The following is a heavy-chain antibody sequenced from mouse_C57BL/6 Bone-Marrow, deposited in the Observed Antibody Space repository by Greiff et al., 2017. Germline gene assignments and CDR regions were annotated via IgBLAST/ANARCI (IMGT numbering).Heavy chain of an antibody. V-gene: IGHV14-4*01. CDR3: TSIVTARYYFDY. Sequence: VQLQQSGAELVRPGASVKLSCTASGFNIKDDYMHWVKQRPEQGLEWIGWIDPENGDTEYASKFQGKATITADTSSNTAYLQLSSLTSEDTAVCYCTSIVTARYYFDYWGQGTTLTVSS. J-gene: IGHJ2*01. CDR1: GFNIKDDY. D-gene: IGHD2-5*01. CDR2: IDPENGDT.